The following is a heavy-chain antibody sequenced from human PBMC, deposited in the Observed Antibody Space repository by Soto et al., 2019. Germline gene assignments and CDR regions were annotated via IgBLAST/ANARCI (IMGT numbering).Heavy chain of an antibody. Sequence: QVQLVQSGAEVKKPGASVKVSCKASGYTFNNYGISWVRQAPGQGLEWMGWIGPYNGNTDHAQNVQVRVTMTTDPSTNTAYMELRSLRSDDTALYYCARCYCSVGSCYTCWHFDLWGRGTLVTVSS. D-gene: IGHD2-15*01. CDR3: ARCYCSVGSCYTCWHFDL. J-gene: IGHJ2*01. V-gene: IGHV1-18*01. CDR1: GYTFNNYG. CDR2: IGPYNGNT.